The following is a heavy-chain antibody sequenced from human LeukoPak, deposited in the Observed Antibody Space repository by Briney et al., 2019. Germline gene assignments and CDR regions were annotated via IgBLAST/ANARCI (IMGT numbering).Heavy chain of an antibody. CDR1: GYTFTSYD. J-gene: IGHJ4*02. Sequence: ASVKVSCKASGYTFTSYDINWVRQATGQGPEWMGWMNPNSGNTGYAQKFQGRVTMTRNTSISTAYMELSSLRSEDTAVYYCARVAHRGDCYDYWGQGTLVTVSS. V-gene: IGHV1-8*01. CDR2: MNPNSGNT. CDR3: ARVAHRGDCYDY. D-gene: IGHD2-15*01.